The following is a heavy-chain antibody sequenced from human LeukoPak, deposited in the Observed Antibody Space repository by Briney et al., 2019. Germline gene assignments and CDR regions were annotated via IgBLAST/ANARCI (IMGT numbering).Heavy chain of an antibody. CDR1: GGSISSYY. CDR3: SRDHCSGGSCYPGWFDP. J-gene: IGHJ5*02. Sequence: SETLSLTCTVSGGSISSYYWNWIRLPPGKGLEWIGYIYSSGSTIYNPSLKSRVTISIDTSRNQFSLRLSSVTAADTAVYYCSRDHCSGGSCYPGWFDPWGQGTLVTVSS. V-gene: IGHV4-59*01. D-gene: IGHD2-15*01. CDR2: IYSSGST.